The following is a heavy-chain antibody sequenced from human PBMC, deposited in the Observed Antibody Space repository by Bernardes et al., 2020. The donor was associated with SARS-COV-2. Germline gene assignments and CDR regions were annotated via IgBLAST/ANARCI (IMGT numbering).Heavy chain of an antibody. CDR3: ASSVDVMATVEIDAFDI. J-gene: IGHJ3*02. CDR1: GFTFSRYS. D-gene: IGHD5-12*01. V-gene: IGHV3-48*01. Sequence: GGSLRLSCAASGFTFSRYSMNWVRQAPGKGLEWVSYISSSSTTIYYAESVKGRFTISRDNAKNSLYLQMNSLRAEDTAVYYCASSVDVMATVEIDAFDIWGQGTMVTVSS. CDR2: ISSSSTTI.